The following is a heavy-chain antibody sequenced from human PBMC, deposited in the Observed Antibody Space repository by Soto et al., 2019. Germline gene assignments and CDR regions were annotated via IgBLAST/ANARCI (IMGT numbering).Heavy chain of an antibody. CDR3: ARSRRVPTEYFQH. V-gene: IGHV5-51*01. CDR2: IYPGDSDT. J-gene: IGHJ1*01. CDR1: GYSFTSYW. Sequence: GESLKISCKGSGYSFTSYWIGWVRQMSGKGLEWMGIIYPGDSDTRYSPSFQGQVTISADKSISTAYLQWSSLKASDTAMYYCARSRRVPTEYFQHWGQGTLVTVSS.